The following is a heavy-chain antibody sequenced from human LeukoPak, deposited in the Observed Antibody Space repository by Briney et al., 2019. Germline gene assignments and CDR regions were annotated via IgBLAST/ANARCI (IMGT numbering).Heavy chain of an antibody. CDR1: GGTFSSYA. CDR3: ARDWASSSWYYYYGMDV. CDR2: IIPILGIA. J-gene: IGHJ6*02. Sequence: ASVKVSCKASGGTFSSYAISWVRQAPGQGLEWRGRIIPILGIANYAQKFQGRVTITADKSTSTAYMELSSLRSEDTAVYCCARDWASSSWYYYYGMDVWGQGTTVTVSS. D-gene: IGHD6-13*01. V-gene: IGHV1-69*04.